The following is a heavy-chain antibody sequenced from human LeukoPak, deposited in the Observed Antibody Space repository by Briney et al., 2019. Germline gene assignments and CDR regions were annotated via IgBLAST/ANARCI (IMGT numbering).Heavy chain of an antibody. J-gene: IGHJ4*02. V-gene: IGHV3-7*03. CDR2: IKQDGSEI. CDR3: ARDGGYCSGGTCYSTH. CDR1: GFTFSDYW. Sequence: PGGSLRLSCAASGFTFSDYWMTWVRQAPGKGLEWVANIKQDGSEIHYVDSVKGRFTISRDNAKNSLHLQMNCLRAEDTAVYYCARDGGYCSGGTCYSTHWGQGTLVTVSS. D-gene: IGHD2-15*01.